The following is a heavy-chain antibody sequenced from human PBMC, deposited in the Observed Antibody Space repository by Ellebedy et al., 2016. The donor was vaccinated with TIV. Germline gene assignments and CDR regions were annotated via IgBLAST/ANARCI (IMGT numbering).Heavy chain of an antibody. V-gene: IGHV3-23*01. D-gene: IGHD7-27*01. CDR3: AQTNWGSGGFYGMDV. CDR2: ISGSGTNT. J-gene: IGHJ6*02. Sequence: GGSLRLSCAASGFTFSNYAMTWVRQAPGKVLEWVSAISGSGTNTHYTDSLRGRFTISRDNSKNTLYLQIDSLRAEDTAVYYCAQTNWGSGGFYGMDVWGQGTTVTVSS. CDR1: GFTFSNYA.